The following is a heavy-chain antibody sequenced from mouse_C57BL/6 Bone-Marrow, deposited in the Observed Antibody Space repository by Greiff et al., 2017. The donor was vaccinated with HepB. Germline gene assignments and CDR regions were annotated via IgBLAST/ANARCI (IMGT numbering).Heavy chain of an antibody. CDR2: IDPANGNT. Sequence: VQLQQSVAELVRPGASVKLSCTASGFNIKNTYMHWVKQRPEQGLEWIGRIDPANGNTKYAPKFQGKATITADTSSNTAYLQLSSLTSEDTAIYDCAAPPVVARSYFDYWGQGTTLTVSS. CDR3: AAPPVVARSYFDY. V-gene: IGHV14-3*01. J-gene: IGHJ2*01. CDR1: GFNIKNTY. D-gene: IGHD1-1*01.